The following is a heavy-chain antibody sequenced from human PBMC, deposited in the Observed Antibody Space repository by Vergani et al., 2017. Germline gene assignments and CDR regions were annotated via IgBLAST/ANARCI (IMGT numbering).Heavy chain of an antibody. CDR1: GGTFSSYA. V-gene: IGHV1-69*01. CDR2: IIPIFGTA. D-gene: IGHD1-26*01. Sequence: QVQLVQSGAEVKKPGSSVKVSCKASGGTFSSYAISWVRQAPGQGLEWMGGIIPIFGTANYAQKFQGRVTITADESTSTAYMELSSLRSEDTAVYYCARAGWEVSLLRRGYYYYGMDVWGQGTTVTVSS. J-gene: IGHJ6*02. CDR3: ARAGWEVSLLRRGYYYYGMDV.